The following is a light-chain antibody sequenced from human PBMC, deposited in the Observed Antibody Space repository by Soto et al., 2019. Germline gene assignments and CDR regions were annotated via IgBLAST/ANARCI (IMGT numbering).Light chain of an antibody. CDR2: DAS. V-gene: IGKV3-11*01. CDR3: QQRSHWSFT. Sequence: ETVLTQSPATLSLSPGERATLSCRASQSVSGYLAWYQQKLGQAPRLLIYDASNRATGIPTRFSGNGSGTDFTLTISSLQPEDFAVYYCQQRSHWSFTFDQGTKVEIK. CDR1: QSVSGY. J-gene: IGKJ2*01.